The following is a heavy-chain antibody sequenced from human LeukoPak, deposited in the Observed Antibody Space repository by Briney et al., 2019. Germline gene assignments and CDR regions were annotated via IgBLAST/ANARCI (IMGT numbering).Heavy chain of an antibody. J-gene: IGHJ4*02. V-gene: IGHV4-4*09. CDR3: ARLRAGYSSGWYFDY. Sequence: SETLPLTCTVSGGSISSYYWSWIRQPPGKGLEWIGYIYTSGSTNYNPSLKSRVTISVDTSKNQFSLKLSSVTAADTAVYYCARLRAGYSSGWYFDYWGQGTLVTVSS. CDR1: GGSISSYY. D-gene: IGHD6-19*01. CDR2: IYTSGST.